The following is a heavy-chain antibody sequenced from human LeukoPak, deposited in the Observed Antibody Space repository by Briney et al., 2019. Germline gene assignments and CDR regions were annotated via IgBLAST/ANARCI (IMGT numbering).Heavy chain of an antibody. CDR1: GYIFTGYY. CDR2: VDPNSGGA. V-gene: IGHV1-2*02. J-gene: IGHJ4*02. Sequence: GASVKVSCKASGYIFTGYYKHWVLQAPGQGLEWMGWVDPNSGGANYAQKFQGRVTMTRDTSINTAYMELSRLRSDDTAVYYCARDPVWRYCSSTSCYLFDYWGQGTLVTVSS. CDR3: ARDPVWRYCSSTSCYLFDY. D-gene: IGHD2-2*01.